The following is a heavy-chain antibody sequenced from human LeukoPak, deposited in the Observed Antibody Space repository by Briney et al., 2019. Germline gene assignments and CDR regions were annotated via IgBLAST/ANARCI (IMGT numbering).Heavy chain of an antibody. Sequence: ASVKVSCKASGYTSTSYDINWVRQAPGQGLEWMGWISAYNGNTNYAQKLQGRVTMTTDTSTSTAYMELRSLRSDDTAVYYCARDAAGSYFSYYYYYYMDVWGKGTTVTVSS. CDR1: GYTSTSYD. D-gene: IGHD1-26*01. V-gene: IGHV1-18*01. J-gene: IGHJ6*03. CDR3: ARDAAGSYFSYYYYYYMDV. CDR2: ISAYNGNT.